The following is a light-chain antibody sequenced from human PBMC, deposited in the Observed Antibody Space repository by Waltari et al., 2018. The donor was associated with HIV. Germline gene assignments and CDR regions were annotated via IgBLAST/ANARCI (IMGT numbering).Light chain of an antibody. Sequence: QSVLTQPPSASGTPGQRVNISCSGSSSNIGRNAVNWFQHLSGTAPRLLIHSDNQRPAGVPDRVSGSKSGTSASLAITGLQSEDEAVYYCASWDDSLSALLFGGGTRLTVL. CDR3: ASWDDSLSALL. CDR1: SSNIGRNA. CDR2: SDN. V-gene: IGLV1-44*01. J-gene: IGLJ2*01.